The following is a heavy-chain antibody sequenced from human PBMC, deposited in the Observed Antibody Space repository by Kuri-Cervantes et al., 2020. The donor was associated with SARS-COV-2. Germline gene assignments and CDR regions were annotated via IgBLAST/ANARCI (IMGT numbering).Heavy chain of an antibody. D-gene: IGHD3-3*01. Sequence: GSLRLSCTVSGGSISSYYWSWIRQPPGKGLEWIGYIYYSGSTNYNPSLKSRVTISVDTSKNQFSLKLSSVTAADTAVYYCARALWSGCCTFDIWGQGTMVTVSS. CDR3: ARALWSGCCTFDI. J-gene: IGHJ3*02. V-gene: IGHV4-59*01. CDR1: GGSISSYY. CDR2: IYYSGST.